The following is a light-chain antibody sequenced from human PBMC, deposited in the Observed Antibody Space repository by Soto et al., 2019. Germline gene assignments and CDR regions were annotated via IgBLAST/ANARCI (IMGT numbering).Light chain of an antibody. CDR1: QSLLHTNGYNY. Sequence: DVVMTQSPLSLPVTPGEPASISCRSSQSLLHTNGYNYLDWYLQKPGQSPQLLIYLGSNRASGDPDRFSGSGSGTDFTLKISRVQAEDVGVYYCMQALHTPPVTFGGGTKLEIK. J-gene: IGKJ4*01. V-gene: IGKV2-28*01. CDR3: MQALHTPPVT. CDR2: LGS.